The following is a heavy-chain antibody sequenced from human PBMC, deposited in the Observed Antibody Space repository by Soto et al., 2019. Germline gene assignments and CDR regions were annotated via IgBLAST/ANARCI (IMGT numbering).Heavy chain of an antibody. V-gene: IGHV5-51*01. CDR2: IYPGDSDT. CDR3: ARGGGSLHYYYYYMDV. D-gene: IGHD2-15*01. Sequence: GESLKISCKGSGYSFTSYWIGWVRQMPGKGLEWMGIIYPGDSDTRYSPSFQGQVTISADKSISTVYLQWSSLKASDTAMYYCARGGGSLHYYYYYMDVWGKGTTVTVSS. J-gene: IGHJ6*03. CDR1: GYSFTSYW.